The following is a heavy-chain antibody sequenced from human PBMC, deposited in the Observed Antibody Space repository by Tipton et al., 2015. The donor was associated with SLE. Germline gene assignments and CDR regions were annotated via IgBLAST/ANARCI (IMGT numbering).Heavy chain of an antibody. CDR3: ARGYRYFDWLSPYYFDC. Sequence: TLSLTCTVSGGSISSYYWSWIRQPPGKGLEWIGYFYYSGSTNYNPSLKSRVTISVDTSKNQFSLKLSSVTAADTAVYYCARGYRYFDWLSPYYFDCWGQGTLVTVSS. D-gene: IGHD3-9*01. V-gene: IGHV4-59*01. J-gene: IGHJ4*02. CDR1: GGSISSYY. CDR2: FYYSGST.